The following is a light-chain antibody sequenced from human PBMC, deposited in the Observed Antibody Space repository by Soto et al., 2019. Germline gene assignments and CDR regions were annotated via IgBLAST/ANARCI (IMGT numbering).Light chain of an antibody. CDR2: YDD. V-gene: IGLV1-36*01. CDR1: ISNVGNNA. CDR3: AAWDDSLNGVV. J-gene: IGLJ2*01. Sequence: QSVLTQPPSVSEAPRQRVTISCSGSISNVGNNAVNWYQRLPGKAPKLLIYYDDLLPSGVSDRFSGSKSGTSASLAISGLQSEDEADYYCAAWDDSLNGVVFGGGTKLTVL.